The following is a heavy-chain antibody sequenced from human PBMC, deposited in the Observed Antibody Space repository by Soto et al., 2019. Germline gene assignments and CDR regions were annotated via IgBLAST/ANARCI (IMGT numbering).Heavy chain of an antibody. CDR3: ASGIQLWLRRINTGYSG. Sequence: QVQLVQSGAEVKKPESSVKVSCKAPGGTFSTYAISWVRQAPGQGLEWMGGIIPMFGTANSAQRFQDRVTITADESTNTAYMELSSLRPEDTAVYFCASGIQLWLRRINTGYSGWGQGTLVTVSS. CDR1: GGTFSTYA. J-gene: IGHJ4*02. V-gene: IGHV1-69*12. D-gene: IGHD5-18*01. CDR2: IIPMFGTA.